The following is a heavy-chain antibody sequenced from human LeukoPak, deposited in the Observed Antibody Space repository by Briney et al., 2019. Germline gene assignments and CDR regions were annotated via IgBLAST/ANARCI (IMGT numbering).Heavy chain of an antibody. J-gene: IGHJ3*02. D-gene: IGHD2-2*01. V-gene: IGHV3-23*03. CDR3: ARVGDQHAFDI. CDR2: IYSGGGI. Sequence: GGSLRLSCAASGFTFSSYAMSWVRQAPGKGLEWVSLIYSGGGIYYADSVQGRFTISRDSSKNTLFLQISSLRAEDTAVYYCARVGDQHAFDIWGQGTMVTVSS. CDR1: GFTFSSYA.